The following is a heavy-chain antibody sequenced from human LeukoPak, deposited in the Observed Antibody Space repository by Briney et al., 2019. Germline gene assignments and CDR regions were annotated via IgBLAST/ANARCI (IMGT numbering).Heavy chain of an antibody. Sequence: PSETLSLTCTVSGGSISSYSWSWIRQPPGKGLEWIGYIYYDGNTNYNPSLKSRVTMSVDTSKNQFSLELTSVTAADTAVYFCARDHGSNWLNWFDPWGQGTLVTVSS. CDR3: ARDHGSNWLNWFDP. D-gene: IGHD5-24*01. J-gene: IGHJ5*02. CDR1: GGSISSYS. CDR2: IYYDGNT. V-gene: IGHV4-59*01.